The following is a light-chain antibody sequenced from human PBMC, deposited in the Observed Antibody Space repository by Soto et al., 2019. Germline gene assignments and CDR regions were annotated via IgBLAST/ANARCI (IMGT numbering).Light chain of an antibody. CDR3: QHYNSYLIT. V-gene: IGKV1-5*01. CDR2: DAS. Sequence: DIEITQSPSSLSASLLDIVTITCRASQRISSRLAWYQQKPGKAPKFLIFDASSLESGVPSRFSGSGSGTEFTLTISSLQPDDFATYYCQHYNSYLITFGQGTRLEIK. J-gene: IGKJ5*01. CDR1: QRISSR.